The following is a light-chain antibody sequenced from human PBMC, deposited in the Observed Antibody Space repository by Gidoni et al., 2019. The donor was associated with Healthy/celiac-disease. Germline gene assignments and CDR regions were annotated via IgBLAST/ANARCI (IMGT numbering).Light chain of an antibody. J-gene: IGKJ2*01. V-gene: IGKV3-15*01. CDR2: GAS. CDR1: QSVSNN. CDR3: QQYNNWPPTYT. Sequence: EIVMTQSPATLSVSPGERATLSCRASQSVSNNLAWYHQKPGQAPRLLIYGASTRATGIPARFSGSGSGTDFTLTISSLQSEDFAVYYCQQYNNWPPTYTFGQGTKLEIK.